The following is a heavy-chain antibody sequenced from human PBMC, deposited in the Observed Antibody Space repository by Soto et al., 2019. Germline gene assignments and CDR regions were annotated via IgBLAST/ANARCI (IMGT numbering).Heavy chain of an antibody. Sequence: PSETLSLTCADYDGSFSGHYWSWIRQPPGKGLEWIGAINLGXSTKYNPSRKSRVTISVDTSKNQFSLKLSSVTAADTAVYYCAAAALVRTYYYYGMDVWAQGTTVTVSS. D-gene: IGHD6-13*01. CDR2: INLGXST. J-gene: IGHJ6*02. V-gene: IGHV4-34*01. CDR1: DGSFSGHY. CDR3: AAAALVRTYYYYGMDV.